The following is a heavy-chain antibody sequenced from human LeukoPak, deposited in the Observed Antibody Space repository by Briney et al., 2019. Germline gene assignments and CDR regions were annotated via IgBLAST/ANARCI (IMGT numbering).Heavy chain of an antibody. D-gene: IGHD3-9*01. J-gene: IGHJ4*02. CDR3: ARDYDKAFDS. CDR2: IYSSGNT. Sequence: SETLSLTCTVSGGSISSYYWSWIRQPAGKGLEWIGRIYSSGNTNYNPALKSRVNMSVDTSRNQLSLKLSSVTAADTAVYYCARDYDKAFDSWGQGTLVTVSS. CDR1: GGSISSYY. V-gene: IGHV4-4*07.